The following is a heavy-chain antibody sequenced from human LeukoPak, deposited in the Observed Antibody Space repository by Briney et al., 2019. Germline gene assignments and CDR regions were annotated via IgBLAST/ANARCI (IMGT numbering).Heavy chain of an antibody. D-gene: IGHD3-10*01. CDR1: VFTFSSSW. V-gene: IGHV3-74*01. Sequence: PGGSLRLSCAASVFTFSSSWMHCVRHAPGEGLVWVARINPDGSITNYADSVKGRFTISRDSAKSTLYLQMNSLRADDTAVYYCIRSLIGSADFWGQGTLVAVSS. J-gene: IGHJ4*02. CDR2: INPDGSIT. CDR3: IRSLIGSADF.